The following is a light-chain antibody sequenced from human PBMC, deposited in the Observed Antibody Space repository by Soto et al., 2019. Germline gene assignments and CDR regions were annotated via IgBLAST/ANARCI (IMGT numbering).Light chain of an antibody. CDR2: GAS. CDR3: QQGYSTPVT. J-gene: IGKJ5*01. V-gene: IGKV1-39*01. Sequence: DIPMTQSPSSLSPSVGERVTLTCRASQSISRHLNWYQQKPGRAPRLLIYGASNLQSGVPSRFSGSGSGTDFTLTISSLLPEDFATYYCQQGYSTPVTFGQGTRLEIK. CDR1: QSISRH.